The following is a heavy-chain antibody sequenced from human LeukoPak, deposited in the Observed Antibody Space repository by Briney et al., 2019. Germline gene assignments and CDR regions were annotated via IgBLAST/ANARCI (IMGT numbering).Heavy chain of an antibody. CDR1: TLSFRDSW. CDR2: MNVDGTEI. Sequence: GGSLRLSCVDSTLSFRDSWMHWVRQAPGKGLVWVSRMNVDGTEITYTDSVRGRFTASRDNAKNTLYLQMNSLRVDDTAVYYCARYDASHYSGGPRYFDWLLWTGNYFDYWGQGTLVTVSS. D-gene: IGHD3-9*01. CDR3: ARYDASHYSGGPRYFDWLLWTGNYFDY. J-gene: IGHJ4*02. V-gene: IGHV3-74*03.